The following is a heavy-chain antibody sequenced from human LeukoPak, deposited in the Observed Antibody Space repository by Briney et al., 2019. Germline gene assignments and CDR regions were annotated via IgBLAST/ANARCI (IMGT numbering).Heavy chain of an antibody. CDR2: IYYSGST. Sequence: KASETLSLTCTVSGGSISSSSYYWGWIRQPPGKGLEWIGSIYYSGSTYYNPSLKSRVTISVDTSKNQFSLKLSSVTAADTAVYYCANGPQLYYDFYNWFDPWGQGTLVTVSS. D-gene: IGHD3-3*01. CDR3: ANGPQLYYDFYNWFDP. CDR1: GGSISSSSYY. J-gene: IGHJ5*02. V-gene: IGHV4-39*01.